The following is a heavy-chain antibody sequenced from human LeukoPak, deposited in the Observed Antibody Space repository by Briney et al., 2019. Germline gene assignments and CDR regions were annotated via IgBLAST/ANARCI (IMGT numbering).Heavy chain of an antibody. CDR1: GYSISSGYY. D-gene: IGHD3-9*01. J-gene: IGHJ5*02. V-gene: IGHV4-38-2*01. CDR2: IYHSGST. Sequence: SETLSLTCAVSGYSISSGYYWGWIRPPSGKGLEWIGSIYHSGSTYYNPSLKSRVTISVDTSKNQFSLKLSSVTAADTAVYYCARKDVRYFDWLSDNWFDPWGQGTLVTVSS. CDR3: ARKDVRYFDWLSDNWFDP.